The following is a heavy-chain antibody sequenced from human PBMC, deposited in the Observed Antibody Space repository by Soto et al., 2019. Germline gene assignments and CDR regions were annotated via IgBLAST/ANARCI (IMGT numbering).Heavy chain of an antibody. Sequence: GGSLRLSCAASGFTVSSNYMSWVRQAPGKGLEWVAFISYDGTYKYYADSVRGRFTVYRDNSKSTLFLQMNSLKFEDTAVYVCANEVDVAFSSLQYGMDVWGQGTTVTVSS. CDR2: ISYDGTYK. CDR1: GFTVSSNY. V-gene: IGHV3-30*18. CDR3: ANEVDVAFSSLQYGMDV. J-gene: IGHJ6*02. D-gene: IGHD5-12*01.